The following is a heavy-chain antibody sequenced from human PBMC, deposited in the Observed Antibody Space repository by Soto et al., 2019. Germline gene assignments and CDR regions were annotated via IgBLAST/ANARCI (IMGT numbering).Heavy chain of an antibody. CDR1: GGSISSYY. CDR2: IYYSGST. V-gene: IGHV4-59*01. D-gene: IGHD5-18*01. J-gene: IGHJ6*02. CDR3: ARAERRYSYGFSYYYGMDV. Sequence: TSETLSLTCTVSGGSISSYYWSWIRQPPGKGLEWIGYIYYSGSTNYNPSLKSRVTISVDTSKNQFSLKLSSVTAADTAVYYCARAERRYSYGFSYYYGMDVWGQGTTVTVSS.